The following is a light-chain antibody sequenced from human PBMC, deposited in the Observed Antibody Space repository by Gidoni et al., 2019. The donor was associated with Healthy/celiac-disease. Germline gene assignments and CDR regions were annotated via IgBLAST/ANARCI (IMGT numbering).Light chain of an antibody. CDR3: QQYYSTCS. CDR1: QSVLYSSNNKNY. CDR2: WAS. Sequence: DIVMTQSPDSLAVSLGERATINCKSSQSVLYSSNNKNYLAWYQQKPGQPPKLLIYWASTRESGVPDRFSGSGSGTDFTLTISSLQAEDVAVCYCQQYYSTCSFGQGTKLEIK. J-gene: IGKJ2*04. V-gene: IGKV4-1*01.